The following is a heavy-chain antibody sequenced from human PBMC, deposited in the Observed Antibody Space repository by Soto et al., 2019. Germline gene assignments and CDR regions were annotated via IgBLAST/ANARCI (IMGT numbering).Heavy chain of an antibody. Sequence: SETLSLTCTVSGGSISSYYWSWIRQPAGKVLEWIGRIYTSGSTNYNPSLKSRVTMSVDTSKNQFSLTLSSVTAADTAVYYCARGRGEHLGNRFDPWGQGTLVTVS. V-gene: IGHV4-4*07. J-gene: IGHJ5*02. D-gene: IGHD3-10*01. CDR2: IYTSGST. CDR3: ARGRGEHLGNRFDP. CDR1: GGSISSYY.